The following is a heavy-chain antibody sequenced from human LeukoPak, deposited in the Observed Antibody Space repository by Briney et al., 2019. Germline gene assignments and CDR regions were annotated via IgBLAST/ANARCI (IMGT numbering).Heavy chain of an antibody. J-gene: IGHJ4*02. CDR2: IRSKTSGGTA. Sequence: GGSLRLSCAASAFTFNNAWMSWVRQAPGKGLEWVGRIRSKTSGGTADYAAPVKGRFIISRDDSKNTLYPQMNSLKTEDTAVYYCTTVGLSGYYDRSGYYYFDYWGQGTLVTVSS. D-gene: IGHD3-22*01. CDR3: TTVGLSGYYDRSGYYYFDY. CDR1: AFTFNNAW. V-gene: IGHV3-15*01.